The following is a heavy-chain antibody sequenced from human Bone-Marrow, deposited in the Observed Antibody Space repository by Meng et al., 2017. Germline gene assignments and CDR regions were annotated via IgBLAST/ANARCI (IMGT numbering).Heavy chain of an antibody. CDR2: INPNSGDT. CDR3: VRDENISLGKLFGDY. V-gene: IGHV1-2*06. J-gene: IGHJ4*02. CDR1: GYTFPDYW. D-gene: IGHD4-23*01. Sequence: GQLWQAGAEVKKPGASGKFSCKASGYTFPDYWLHGVRRAPGQGLEWMGRINPNSGDTLYAPKFQDRVSMTSDTSISTAYVELSRLRSDDTALYYCVRDENISLGKLFGDYWGQGTLVPSPQ.